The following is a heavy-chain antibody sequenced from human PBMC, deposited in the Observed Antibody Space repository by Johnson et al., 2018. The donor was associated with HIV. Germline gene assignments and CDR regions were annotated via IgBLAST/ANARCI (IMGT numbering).Heavy chain of an antibody. J-gene: IGHJ3*02. V-gene: IGHV3-20*04. CDR3: ARDRGRGYCSGGSCYLDAFDI. D-gene: IGHD2-15*01. CDR1: GFTFDDYG. CDR2: INWNGGST. Sequence: VQLVESGGGVVRPGGSLRLSCAASGFTFDDYGMNWVRQAPGKGLEWVSGINWNGGSTGYAYSVKGRFTISRDNAKNSLYLQMNSLRAEDTALYYCARDRGRGYCSGGSCYLDAFDIWGQGTMVTVSS.